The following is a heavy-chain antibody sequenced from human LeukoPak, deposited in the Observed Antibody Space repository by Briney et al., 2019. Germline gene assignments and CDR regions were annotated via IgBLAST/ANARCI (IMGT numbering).Heavy chain of an antibody. D-gene: IGHD6-13*01. Sequence: SDTLSLTCAVSGYSISSSNWWGWIRLPPGKGLEWIGYIHYSGSTYYNPSLKSRVTMSVDTSKNQFSLRLGSVTAVDTAVYYCARLSGYSSNWGQGTLVTVSS. CDR1: GYSISSSNW. CDR3: ARLSGYSSN. V-gene: IGHV4-28*01. J-gene: IGHJ4*02. CDR2: IHYSGST.